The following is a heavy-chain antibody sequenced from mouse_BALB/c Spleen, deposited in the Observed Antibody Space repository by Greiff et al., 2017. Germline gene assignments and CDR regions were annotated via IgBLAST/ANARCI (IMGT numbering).Heavy chain of an antibody. CDR3: ARDTTTAGFDY. J-gene: IGHJ2*01. CDR2: IRNKANGYTT. V-gene: IGHV7-3*02. CDR1: GFTFTDYY. D-gene: IGHD1-2*01. Sequence: EVKLMESGGGLVQPGGSLRLSCATSGFTFTDYYMSWVRQPPGKALEWLGFIRNKANGYTTEYSASVKGRFTISRDNSQSILYLQMNTLRAEDSSTYYCARDTTTAGFDYWGQGTTLTVSS.